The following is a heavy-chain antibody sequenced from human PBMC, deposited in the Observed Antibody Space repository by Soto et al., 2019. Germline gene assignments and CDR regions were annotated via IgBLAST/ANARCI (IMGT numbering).Heavy chain of an antibody. D-gene: IGHD3-22*01. CDR2: SYYTGTT. V-gene: IGHV4-39*01. CDR3: ARLNWYYDSRGYYYGYYFDY. Sequence: PSGNLAITGTFSGFSISSSRYYWGWIRQPPGRGVEWIGSSYYTGTTHYNPSLTSRVTISVDTSKNQSSLKLRSVTAAQTAVYYCARLNWYYDSRGYYYGYYFDYWGQGTLVTISS. J-gene: IGHJ4*02. CDR1: GFSISSSRYY.